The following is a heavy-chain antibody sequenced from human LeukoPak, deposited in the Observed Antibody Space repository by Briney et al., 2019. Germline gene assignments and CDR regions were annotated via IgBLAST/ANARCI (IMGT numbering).Heavy chain of an antibody. J-gene: IGHJ4*02. Sequence: ASVKVSCKASGYTFTGYYMHWVRQAPGQGLEWMGIINPSGGSTSYAQKFQGRVTMTRDTSTSTVYMELSSLRSEDTAVYYCAILRLSYDFWSGYWRDYWGQGTLVTVSS. D-gene: IGHD3-3*01. V-gene: IGHV1-46*01. CDR3: AILRLSYDFWSGYWRDY. CDR2: INPSGGST. CDR1: GYTFTGYY.